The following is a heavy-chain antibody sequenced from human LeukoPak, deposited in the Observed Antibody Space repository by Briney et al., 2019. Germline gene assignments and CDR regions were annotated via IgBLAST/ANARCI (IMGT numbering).Heavy chain of an antibody. CDR3: ARDGGSDCSGGSCYSVHYYYYMDV. J-gene: IGHJ6*03. CDR2: IRYDGSNK. Sequence: GGSLRLSCAASGFTFSGFGMHWVRQAPGKGLEWVAFIRYDGSNKYYADSVKGRFTISRDNAKNSLYLQMNSLRAEDTAVYYCARDGGSDCSGGSCYSVHYYYYMDVWGKGTTVTVSS. D-gene: IGHD2-15*01. CDR1: GFTFSGFG. V-gene: IGHV3-30*02.